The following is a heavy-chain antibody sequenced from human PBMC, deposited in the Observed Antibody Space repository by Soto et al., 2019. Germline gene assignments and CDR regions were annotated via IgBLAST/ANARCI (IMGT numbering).Heavy chain of an antibody. CDR2: IGVAGDT. CDR1: GFTFSSYD. CDR3: ARGGWGSSWYDGGSRIDY. Sequence: EVQLVESGGGLVQPGGSLRLSCAASGFTFSSYDMHWVRQVAGKGLEWVSAIGVAGDTYYPDSVKGRFTISRENAKNSWYLQMNSLRAEDTAVYYCARGGWGSSWYDGGSRIDYWAQGTLVNVAS. D-gene: IGHD6-13*01. V-gene: IGHV3-13*01. J-gene: IGHJ4*02.